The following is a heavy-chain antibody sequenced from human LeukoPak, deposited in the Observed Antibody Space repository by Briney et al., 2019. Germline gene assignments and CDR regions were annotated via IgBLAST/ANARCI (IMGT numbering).Heavy chain of an antibody. D-gene: IGHD4-17*01. V-gene: IGHV1-2*02. CDR3: ARKCYGDYLDAFDI. Sequence: ASVKVSCKASGYTFTGYYMHWVRQAPGQGLEWMGWINPNSGGTNYAQKFQGRVTMTRDTSISTAYMELSRLRSDDTAVYYCARKCYGDYLDAFDIWGQGTMVTVSS. CDR1: GYTFTGYY. J-gene: IGHJ3*02. CDR2: INPNSGGT.